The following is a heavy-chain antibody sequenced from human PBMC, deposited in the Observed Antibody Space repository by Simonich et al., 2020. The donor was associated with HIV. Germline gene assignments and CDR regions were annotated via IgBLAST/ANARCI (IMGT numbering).Heavy chain of an antibody. CDR2: INHRGST. Sequence: QVQLQQWGAGLLKPSETLSLTFAVYGGSFSGYYWSWIRHPPTKGLEWIGEINHRGSTNYNPSLKSRVTIAVDTSKNQFSLKLSSVTAADTAVYYCARLTAGGLGEYFQHWGQGTLVTVSS. D-gene: IGHD6-13*01. CDR3: ARLTAGGLGEYFQH. J-gene: IGHJ1*01. V-gene: IGHV4-34*01. CDR1: GGSFSGYY.